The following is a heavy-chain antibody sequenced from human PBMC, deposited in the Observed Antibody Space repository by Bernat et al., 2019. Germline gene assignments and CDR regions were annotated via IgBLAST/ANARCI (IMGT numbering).Heavy chain of an antibody. J-gene: IGHJ6*02. CDR1: GFTFSSYA. V-gene: IGHV3-30-3*01. Sequence: QVQLVESGGGVVQPGRSLRLSCAASGFTFSSYAMHWVRQAPGKGLAWVAVIAYDGSNKYYADSVKGRFNSSRDNSKNTLYLQMNSLRAEDTAVYYCARDRSLPLVWGSYRQDYYYYGMDVWGQGTTVTVSS. D-gene: IGHD3-16*02. CDR3: ARDRSLPLVWGSYRQDYYYYGMDV. CDR2: IAYDGSNK.